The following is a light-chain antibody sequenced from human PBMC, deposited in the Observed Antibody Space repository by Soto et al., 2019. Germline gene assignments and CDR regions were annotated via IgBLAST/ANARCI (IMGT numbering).Light chain of an antibody. Sequence: QSVLTQPPSASGSPGQSVTISCTGTKNDIGVYDFVSWYQHHPGKAPRLIIYEVVQRPSGVPDRFSGSKSGNTASLTVSGLQAADEADYYCSSYTSSNTLIFGGGTKLTVL. J-gene: IGLJ2*01. CDR1: KNDIGVYDF. CDR2: EVV. CDR3: SSYTSSNTLI. V-gene: IGLV2-8*01.